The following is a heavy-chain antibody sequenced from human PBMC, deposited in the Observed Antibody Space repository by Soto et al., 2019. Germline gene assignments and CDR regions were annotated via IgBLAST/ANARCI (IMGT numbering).Heavy chain of an antibody. J-gene: IGHJ4*02. CDR1: NDSISPYY. D-gene: IGHD2-15*01. V-gene: IGHV4-59*12. CDR2: IYYSGST. Sequence: SETLSLTCTVSNDSISPYYWSWIRQPPGKGLEWIGFIYYSGSTTYNPSLKSRVTISVATSKNQFSLKLSSVTAADTAVYYCARGEVVALGYWGQGTLVTVSS. CDR3: ARGEVVALGY.